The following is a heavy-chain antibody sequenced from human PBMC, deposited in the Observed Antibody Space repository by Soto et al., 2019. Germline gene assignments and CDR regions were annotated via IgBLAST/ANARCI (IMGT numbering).Heavy chain of an antibody. CDR2: IGTAGDT. CDR1: GFTFSSYD. D-gene: IGHD6-13*01. J-gene: IGHJ2*01. Sequence: EVQLVESGGGLVQPGGSLRLSCAASGFTFSSYDMHWVRQATGKGLEWVSAIGTAGDTYYPGSVKGRFTISRENAKNSLYLQMNSLRSGDTAVYYCARRARSWMGQNWYFDLWGRGTLVTVSS. V-gene: IGHV3-13*04. CDR3: ARRARSWMGQNWYFDL.